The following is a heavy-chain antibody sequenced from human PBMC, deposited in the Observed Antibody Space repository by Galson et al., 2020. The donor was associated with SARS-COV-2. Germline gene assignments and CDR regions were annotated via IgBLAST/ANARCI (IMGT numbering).Heavy chain of an antibody. CDR2: ISASGSDT. D-gene: IGHD1-26*01. CDR3: AKRYSGSRYWYFDL. Sequence: GESLKISCAASGFTFSSYAMSWVRQSPGKGLEWVLLISASGSDTFYADSVKGRFTISRDNYRYTLFLQMDSLRAEDTAVYYCAKRYSGSRYWYFDLWGRGPLVTVSS. J-gene: IGHJ2*01. CDR1: GFTFSSYA. V-gene: IGHV3-23*01.